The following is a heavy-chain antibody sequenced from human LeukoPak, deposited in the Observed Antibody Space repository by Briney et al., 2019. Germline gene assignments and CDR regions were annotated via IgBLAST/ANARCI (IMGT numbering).Heavy chain of an antibody. CDR3: ASGGEDIVVVPAAPPDY. CDR1: GFTFSSYS. CDR2: ISSSSSYI. V-gene: IGHV3-21*01. Sequence: GGSLRLSCAASGFTFSSYSMNWVRQAPGKGLEWVSSISSSSSYIYYADSVKGRFTISRDNAKNSLYLQMNSLRAEDTAVYYCASGGEDIVVVPAAPPDYWGQGTLVTVSS. D-gene: IGHD2-2*01. J-gene: IGHJ4*02.